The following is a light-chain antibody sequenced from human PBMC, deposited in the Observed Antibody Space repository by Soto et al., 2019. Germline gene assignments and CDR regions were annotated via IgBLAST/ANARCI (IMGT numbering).Light chain of an antibody. CDR2: LAS. Sequence: EIVLTQSPGTLSLSPGDRATLSCRASQSVSSNSLAWYQQKPGQAPRLLIYLASIRATGIPDRFSGSGSGTDFTLTINRLGPEDFAVYYCQQYGSSPRTFGQGTKVEVK. J-gene: IGKJ1*01. CDR3: QQYGSSPRT. CDR1: QSVSSNS. V-gene: IGKV3-20*01.